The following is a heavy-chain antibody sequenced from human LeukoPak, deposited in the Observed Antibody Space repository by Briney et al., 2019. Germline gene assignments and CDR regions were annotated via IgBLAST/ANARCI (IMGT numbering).Heavy chain of an antibody. J-gene: IGHJ5*02. D-gene: IGHD5-18*01. CDR3: ARGPGGYSFWFDP. Sequence: SETLSLTCAVSGGSISSSNWWSWVRQPPGKGLEWIGEIYHSGITNYNPSLKSRVTISVDKSKNQFSLRLSSVTAADTAVYYCARGPGGYSFWFDPWGQGTLVTVSS. CDR1: GGSISSSNW. V-gene: IGHV4-4*02. CDR2: IYHSGIT.